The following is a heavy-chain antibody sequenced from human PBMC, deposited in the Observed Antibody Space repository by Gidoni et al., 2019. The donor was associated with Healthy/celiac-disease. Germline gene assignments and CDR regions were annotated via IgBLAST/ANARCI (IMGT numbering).Heavy chain of an antibody. D-gene: IGHD5-12*01. CDR2: IYHSGST. CDR1: GGSISSGGYS. CDR3: ASGGARRGWLQSFDY. V-gene: IGHV4-30-2*01. J-gene: IGHJ4*02. Sequence: QLQLQESGSGLVKPSQTLSLTCAVSGGSISSGGYSWSWIRQPPGKGLEWIGYIYHSGSTYYNPSLKSRVTISVDRSKNQFSLKLSSVTTADTAVYYCASGGARRGWLQSFDYWGQGTLVTVSS.